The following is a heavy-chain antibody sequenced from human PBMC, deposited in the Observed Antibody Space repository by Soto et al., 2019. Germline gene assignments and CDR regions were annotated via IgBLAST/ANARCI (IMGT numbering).Heavy chain of an antibody. D-gene: IGHD3-3*01. Sequence: GGSLRLSCAASGFTFSSYAMHWVRQAPGKGLEWVAVISYDGSNKYYADSVKGRFTISRDNSKNTLYLQMNSLRAEDTAVYYCARDQNDFWSVAGVGGMDVWGQGTTVTVSS. J-gene: IGHJ6*02. V-gene: IGHV3-30-3*01. CDR3: ARDQNDFWSVAGVGGMDV. CDR1: GFTFSSYA. CDR2: ISYDGSNK.